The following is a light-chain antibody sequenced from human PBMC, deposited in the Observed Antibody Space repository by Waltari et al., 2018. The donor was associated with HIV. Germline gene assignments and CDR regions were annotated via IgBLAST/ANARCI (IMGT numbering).Light chain of an antibody. Sequence: DIVMTQSPDSLAVSLGERATINCKSSPSVLYSSNNKNNLAWYQQKPGQPPKLLIYWASTRESGVPDRFSGGGSGTDFTLTISGLQAEDVAVYYCQQYCSTPYTFGQGTKLEIK. V-gene: IGKV4-1*01. CDR1: PSVLYSSNNKNN. CDR2: WAS. J-gene: IGKJ2*01. CDR3: QQYCSTPYT.